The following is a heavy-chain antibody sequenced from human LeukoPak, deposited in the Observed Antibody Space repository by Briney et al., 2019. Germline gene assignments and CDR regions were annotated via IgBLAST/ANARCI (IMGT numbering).Heavy chain of an antibody. V-gene: IGHV4-38-2*02. CDR1: GYSISSGYY. CDR3: ASHSGGYAY. J-gene: IGHJ4*02. CDR2: VYYSGGT. Sequence: PSETLSLTCTVSGYSISSGYYWGWMRQPPGKGLEWIGYVYYSGGTYYNPSLKSRVTISVDTSKNQFSLKLSSVTAADTAVYYCASHSGGYAYWGQGTLVTVSS. D-gene: IGHD5-12*01.